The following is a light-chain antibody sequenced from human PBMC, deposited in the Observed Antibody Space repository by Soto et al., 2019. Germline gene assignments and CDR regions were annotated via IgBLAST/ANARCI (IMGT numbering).Light chain of an antibody. Sequence: DIPMTQSPSSLSASVGDRVTITCQASQDISNYLNWYQQKPGKAPKLLIFDASILKTGVPSRFSGSGSGKHFTFPLRSLQPEDTATYFCQQYDNLPRFGPGTKVNIK. V-gene: IGKV1-33*01. CDR2: DAS. CDR3: QQYDNLPR. CDR1: QDISNY. J-gene: IGKJ3*01.